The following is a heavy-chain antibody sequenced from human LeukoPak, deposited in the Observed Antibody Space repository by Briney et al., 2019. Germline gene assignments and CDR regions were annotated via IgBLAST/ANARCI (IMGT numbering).Heavy chain of an antibody. CDR2: INTDGSST. V-gene: IGHV3-74*01. D-gene: IGHD4-17*01. CDR3: ARSFGYGDHDDY. Sequence: PGGSLGLSCAASGFTFRVYWMYWVRQTPGKGLVCVSLINTDGSSTRYADSVKGRFTISRDNAKNSLYLQMNSLRDEDTAVYYCARSFGYGDHDDYWGQGTLVTVSS. J-gene: IGHJ4*02. CDR1: GFTFRVYW.